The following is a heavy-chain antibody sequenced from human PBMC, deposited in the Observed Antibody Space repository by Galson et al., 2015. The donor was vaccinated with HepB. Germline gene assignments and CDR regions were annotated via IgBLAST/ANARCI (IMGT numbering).Heavy chain of an antibody. CDR1: GFTFSSYW. CDR3: ARDQYGDYGDPQDY. J-gene: IGHJ4*02. D-gene: IGHD4-17*01. CDR2: IKQDGSEK. V-gene: IGHV3-7*01. Sequence: SLRLSCAASGFTFSSYWMSWVRQAPGKGLEWVANIKQDGSEKYYVDSVKGRFTISRDNAKNSLYLQMNSLRAEDTAVYYCARDQYGDYGDPQDYWGQGTLVTVSS.